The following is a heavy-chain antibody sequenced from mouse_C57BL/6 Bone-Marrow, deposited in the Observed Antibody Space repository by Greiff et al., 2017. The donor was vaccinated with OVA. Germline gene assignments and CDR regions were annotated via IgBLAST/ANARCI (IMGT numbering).Heavy chain of an antibody. CDR1: GFTFSDYY. CDR2: ISNGGGST. V-gene: IGHV5-12*01. D-gene: IGHD5-5*01. J-gene: IGHJ4*01. CDR3: ARQGIYLWDY. Sequence: EVQLVESGGGLVQPGGSLKLSCAASGFTFSDYYMYWVRQTPEKRLEWVAYISNGGGSTYYPDTVKGRFTISRDNAKNTLYLQMSRLKSEDTAMYYCARQGIYLWDYWGQGTSVTVSS.